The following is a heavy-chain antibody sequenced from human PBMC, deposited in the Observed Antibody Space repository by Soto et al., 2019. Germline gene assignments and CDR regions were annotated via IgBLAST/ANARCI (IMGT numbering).Heavy chain of an antibody. V-gene: IGHV4-59*08. D-gene: IGHD6-13*01. CDR1: GDSIISYY. J-gene: IGHJ4*02. CDR3: ARRIPAAAFDY. Sequence: SETLSLTCTVSGDSIISYYWSWIRQPPGKGLEWIGHIYYSGSTNYNPSLKSRVTILIDTSRNQFSLKLTSVTAADTAVYYCARRIPAAAFDYWGQGTLVTVSS. CDR2: IYYSGST.